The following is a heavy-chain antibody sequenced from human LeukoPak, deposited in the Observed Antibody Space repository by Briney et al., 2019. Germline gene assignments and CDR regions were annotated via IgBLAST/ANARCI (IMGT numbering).Heavy chain of an antibody. Sequence: GGSLRLSCAASGFTFSSYGMHWVRQAPGKGLEWVAVIWYDGSNKYYADSVKGRFTISRDNSKNTLDLQMNSLRAEDTAVYYCAKGRWLQLDMDYWGQGTRVTVSS. V-gene: IGHV3-33*06. CDR2: IWYDGSNK. CDR1: GFTFSSYG. J-gene: IGHJ4*02. CDR3: AKGRWLQLDMDY. D-gene: IGHD5-24*01.